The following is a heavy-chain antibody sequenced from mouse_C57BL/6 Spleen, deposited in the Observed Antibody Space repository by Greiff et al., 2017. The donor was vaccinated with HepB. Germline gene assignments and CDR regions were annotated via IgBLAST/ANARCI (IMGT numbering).Heavy chain of an antibody. CDR2: INPSTGGT. Sequence: VQLKESGPELVKPGASVKISCKASGYSFTGYYMNWVKQSPEKSLEWIGEINPSTGGTTYNQKFKAKATLTVDKSSSTAYMQLKSLTSEDSAVYYCANYYGSSPRAMDYWGQGTSVTVSS. V-gene: IGHV1-42*01. CDR1: GYSFTGYY. CDR3: ANYYGSSPRAMDY. J-gene: IGHJ4*01. D-gene: IGHD1-1*01.